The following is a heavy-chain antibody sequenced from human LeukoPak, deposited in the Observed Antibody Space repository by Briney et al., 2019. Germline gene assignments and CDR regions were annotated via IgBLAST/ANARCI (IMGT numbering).Heavy chain of an antibody. CDR1: GFTFSSYW. V-gene: IGHV3-7*04. CDR2: IKQDGSEK. CDR3: GRGAPPEDDAFDI. J-gene: IGHJ3*02. Sequence: GGSLRLSCAASGFTFSSYWMSWVRQAPGKGLEWVANIKQDGSEKYYVDSVKGRFTISRDNAKNSLYLQMNSLRAEDTAVYYCGRGAPPEDDAFDIWGQGTMVTASS.